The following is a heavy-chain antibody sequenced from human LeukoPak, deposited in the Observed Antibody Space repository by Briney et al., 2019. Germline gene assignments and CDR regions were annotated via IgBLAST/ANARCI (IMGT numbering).Heavy chain of an antibody. CDR2: IKSETDGGTT. CDR3: TTWYYYYYYMDV. J-gene: IGHJ6*03. V-gene: IGHV3-15*01. CDR1: GITFGNVW. Sequence: AGGSLRLSCAAFGITFGNVWMTWVRQAPGKGLEWVGRIKSETDGGTTDYAAPVKGRFTISRDDSKNTLYLQMDSLKTEDTAVYYCTTWYYYYYYMDVWGKGTTVTVSS.